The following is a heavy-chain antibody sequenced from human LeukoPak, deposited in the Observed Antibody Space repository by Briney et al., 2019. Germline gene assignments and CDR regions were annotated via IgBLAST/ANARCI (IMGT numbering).Heavy chain of an antibody. CDR3: ATNIAAAGYLNY. V-gene: IGHV1-24*01. CDR2: FGPEDGET. J-gene: IGHJ4*02. Sequence: GASVKVSCKVSGYTLTELSMHWVRQAPGKGLEWMGGFGPEDGETIYAQKFQGRVTMTEDTSTDTAYMELSSLRSEDTAVYYCATNIAAAGYLNYWGQGTLVTVSS. D-gene: IGHD6-13*01. CDR1: GYTLTELS.